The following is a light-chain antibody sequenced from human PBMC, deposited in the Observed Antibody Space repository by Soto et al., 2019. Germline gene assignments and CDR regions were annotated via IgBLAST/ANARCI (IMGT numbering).Light chain of an antibody. CDR1: QSICSY. J-gene: IGKJ2*01. Sequence: DIQMTQSPSSLSASVGDRVTIACRASQSICSYLNWYQQKPGKAPKLLIYAASSLQSGVPSRFSGHESGTDFTLTISSLQPEDFARYFCQQSSSPPHTFGQGIKLEMK. CDR2: AAS. V-gene: IGKV1-39*01. CDR3: QQSSSPPHT.